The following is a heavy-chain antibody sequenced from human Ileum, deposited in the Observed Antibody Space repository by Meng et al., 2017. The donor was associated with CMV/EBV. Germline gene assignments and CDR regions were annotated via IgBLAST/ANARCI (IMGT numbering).Heavy chain of an antibody. CDR1: GFTVSSNY. Sequence: ASGFTVSSNYMSWVRQAPGKGLAWVSFMSSAGSTYYADSVKGRFTISRDNSKNTLYLQMNSLRAEDTAVYYCARDYGDYHTFDAFDISGQGTMVTVSS. CDR2: MSSAGST. D-gene: IGHD4-17*01. J-gene: IGHJ3*02. V-gene: IGHV3-66*02. CDR3: ARDYGDYHTFDAFDI.